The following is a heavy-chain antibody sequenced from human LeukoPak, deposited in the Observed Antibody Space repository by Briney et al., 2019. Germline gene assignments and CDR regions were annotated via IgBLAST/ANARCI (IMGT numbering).Heavy chain of an antibody. V-gene: IGHV4-39*07. D-gene: IGHD5-18*01. Sequence: PSETLSLTCTVSGGPISSSSYYWGWIRQPPGKGLEWIGSIYYSGSTYYNPSLKSRVTISVDTSKNQFSLKLSSVTAADTAVYYCARDRAILDTAMGTSFDYWGQGTLATVSS. CDR3: ARDRAILDTAMGTSFDY. J-gene: IGHJ4*02. CDR1: GGPISSSSYY. CDR2: IYYSGST.